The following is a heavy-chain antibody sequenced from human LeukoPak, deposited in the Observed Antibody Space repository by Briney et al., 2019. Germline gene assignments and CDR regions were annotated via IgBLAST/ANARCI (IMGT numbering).Heavy chain of an antibody. CDR2: ISYDGSNK. Sequence: PGGSLRLSCAASGFTFSSYAMHWVRQAPGKGLEWVAVISYDGSNKYYADSVKGRFTISRDNSKNTLYLQMSSLRAEDTAAYYCVKDRAYSSGWLVGGYYFDYWGQGTLVTVSS. J-gene: IGHJ4*02. CDR3: VKDRAYSSGWLVGGYYFDY. D-gene: IGHD6-19*01. V-gene: IGHV3-30*14. CDR1: GFTFSSYA.